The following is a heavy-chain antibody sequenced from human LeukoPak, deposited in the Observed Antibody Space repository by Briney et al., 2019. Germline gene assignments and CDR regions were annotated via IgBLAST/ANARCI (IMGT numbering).Heavy chain of an antibody. Sequence: GGSLRLSCAASGFTFSSYAMSWVRQAPGKGLEWVLAISGSGGSTYYADSVKGRFTISRDNSKNTLYLQMNSLRAEDTAVYYCAKESRPGSSGYYSPFDYWGQGTLVTVSS. J-gene: IGHJ4*02. CDR1: GFTFSSYA. D-gene: IGHD3-22*01. CDR3: AKESRPGSSGYYSPFDY. V-gene: IGHV3-23*01. CDR2: ISGSGGST.